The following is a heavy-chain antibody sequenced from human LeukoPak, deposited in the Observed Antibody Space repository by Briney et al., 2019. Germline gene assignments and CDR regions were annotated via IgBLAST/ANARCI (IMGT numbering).Heavy chain of an antibody. J-gene: IGHJ4*02. CDR1: GFTFSSYW. Sequence: PGGSLRLSCAASGFTFSSYWMSWVRQAPGKGLEWVANIKQDGSEKYYVDSVKGRFTISRDNAKNSLYLQMNSLRAEDTALYYCAKGGLGYCTNGVCYTGNFDYWGQGTLVTVSS. V-gene: IGHV3-7*03. CDR2: IKQDGSEK. D-gene: IGHD2-8*01. CDR3: AKGGLGYCTNGVCYTGNFDY.